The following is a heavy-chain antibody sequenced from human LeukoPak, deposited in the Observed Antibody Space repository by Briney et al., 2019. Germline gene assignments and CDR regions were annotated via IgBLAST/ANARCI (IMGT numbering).Heavy chain of an antibody. CDR1: GGSISSYY. CDR3: ARHTPKGAAEVMDF. V-gene: IGHV4-59*08. CDR2: IHYRGNT. D-gene: IGHD6-25*01. Sequence: SETLSLTCTVSGGSISSYYWSWIRQTPRKGLEWIGYIHYRGNTNYNPSLNSRVTISMDTSKNQFSLRLSSVTAADTAVYYCARHTPKGAAEVMDFWGQGTLVTVSS. J-gene: IGHJ4*02.